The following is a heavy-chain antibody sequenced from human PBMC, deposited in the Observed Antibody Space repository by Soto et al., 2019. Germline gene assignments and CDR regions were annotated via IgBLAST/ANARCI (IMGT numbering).Heavy chain of an antibody. J-gene: IGHJ4*02. CDR1: GYTFTSYG. V-gene: IGHV1-18*01. D-gene: IGHD3-22*01. Sequence: QVQLVQSGAEVKKPGASVKVSCKASGYTFTSYGISWVRQAPGQGLEWMGWISTYNGNTNYAQKHQGRVTMTTDTSTRTAYRELRSLRSDDTAVYYCARVPATGYYYDSSGYYYFDYWVQGTLVTVSS. CDR3: ARVPATGYYYDSSGYYYFDY. CDR2: ISTYNGNT.